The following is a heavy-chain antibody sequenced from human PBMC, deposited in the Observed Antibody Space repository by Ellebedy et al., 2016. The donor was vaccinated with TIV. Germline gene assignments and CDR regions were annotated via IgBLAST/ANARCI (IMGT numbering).Heavy chain of an antibody. Sequence: PGGSLRLSCAASGFTFGSYSMNRVRKAPGTGLEWVSSISSSSGYIYYADSVKGRFTISRDNAKNSLYLQMNSLRAADTAVYYCARDPQYYFEHWGQGTLVTVSS. V-gene: IGHV3-21*01. J-gene: IGHJ4*02. CDR3: ARDPQYYFEH. CDR1: GFTFGSYS. CDR2: ISSSSGYI.